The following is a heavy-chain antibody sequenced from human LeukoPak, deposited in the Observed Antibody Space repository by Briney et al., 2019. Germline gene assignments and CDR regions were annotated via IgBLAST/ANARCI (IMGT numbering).Heavy chain of an antibody. Sequence: SETLSLTCTVSGGSISSSSYYWGWIRQPPGKGLEWIGSIYYSGSTYYNPSLKSRVTISVDTSKNQFSLKLSSVTAADTAVYYCAISYVWGSYRRGAFDIWGQGTMVTVSS. V-gene: IGHV4-39*01. J-gene: IGHJ3*02. D-gene: IGHD3-16*02. CDR1: GGSISSSSYY. CDR3: AISYVWGSYRRGAFDI. CDR2: IYYSGST.